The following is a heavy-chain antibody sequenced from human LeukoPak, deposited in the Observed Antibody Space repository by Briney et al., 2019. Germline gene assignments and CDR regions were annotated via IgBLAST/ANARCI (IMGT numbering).Heavy chain of an antibody. D-gene: IGHD3-10*01. J-gene: IGHJ4*02. V-gene: IGHV3-23*01. CDR3: AKDLKPDGFGDVDY. CDR2: IYPSGSST. Sequence: GGSLRLPCAASGFDVSPSTMIWLRQAPVTRLERVSEIYPSGSSTFYADSVKGRFTISRDNSKNTLFLHMASLRAEDTALYYCAKDLKPDGFGDVDYWGQGTLVTVSS. CDR1: GFDVSPST.